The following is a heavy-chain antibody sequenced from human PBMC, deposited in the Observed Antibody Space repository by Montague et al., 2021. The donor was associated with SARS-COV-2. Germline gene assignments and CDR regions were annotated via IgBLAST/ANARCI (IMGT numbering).Heavy chain of an antibody. CDR1: GGSFSNYY. Sequence: SETLSLTCAISGGSFSNYYWSWIRQPPGKGLEWIGEVNQSGTTIYNPSVKIGVTISEDTSKNQFYLRLNSVTAADTAAYYCAGGRRPVVVPGAGPAGRAFDIWGQGTMVTVSS. J-gene: IGHJ3*02. V-gene: IGHV4-34*01. CDR2: VNQSGTT. D-gene: IGHD2-2*01. CDR3: AGGRRPVVVPGAGPAGRAFDI.